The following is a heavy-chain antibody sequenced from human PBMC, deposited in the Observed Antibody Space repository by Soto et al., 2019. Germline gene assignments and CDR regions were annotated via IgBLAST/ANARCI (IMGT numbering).Heavy chain of an antibody. Sequence: GASVKVSCKASGYTFTSYAMHWVRQAPGQRLEWMGWINAGNGNTKYSQKFQGRVTMTTDTSTSTAYMELRSLRSDDTAVYYCARGPEVIDYWGQGTLVTVSS. D-gene: IGHD2-21*01. V-gene: IGHV1-3*01. J-gene: IGHJ4*02. CDR2: INAGNGNT. CDR1: GYTFTSYA. CDR3: ARGPEVIDY.